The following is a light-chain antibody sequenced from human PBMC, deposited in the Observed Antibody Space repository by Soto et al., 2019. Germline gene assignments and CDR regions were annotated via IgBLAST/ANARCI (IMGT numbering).Light chain of an antibody. Sequence: QSALTQPASVSGSPGQSITISCTGTSSDVGGYNYVSSYQQHPRKAPKLMIYEVSTRPSGVSNRLSGAKASNTSSLTISGLQAEDEADYYCSSYTSSSTLGVFGGGTKLTVL. J-gene: IGLJ3*02. CDR1: SSDVGGYNY. CDR2: EVS. V-gene: IGLV2-14*01. CDR3: SSYTSSSTLGV.